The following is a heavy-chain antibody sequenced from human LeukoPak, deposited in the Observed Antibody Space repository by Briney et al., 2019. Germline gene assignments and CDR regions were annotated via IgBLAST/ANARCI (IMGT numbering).Heavy chain of an antibody. Sequence: SETLSLTCTVSGGSISSYYWSWIRQPPGKGLEWIGSIYHSGSTFYNPSLKSRVTISVDPSKNQFSLKLTSVTAADTAVYYCARDRGTGEVVRGVIMFDYWGQGTLVTVSS. D-gene: IGHD3-10*01. CDR3: ARDRGTGEVVRGVIMFDY. CDR2: IYHSGST. CDR1: GGSISSYY. V-gene: IGHV4-59*12. J-gene: IGHJ4*02.